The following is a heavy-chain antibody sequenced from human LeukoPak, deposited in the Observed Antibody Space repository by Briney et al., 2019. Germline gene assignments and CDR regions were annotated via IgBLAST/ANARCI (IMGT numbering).Heavy chain of an antibody. J-gene: IGHJ3*02. V-gene: IGHV3-66*02. Sequence: GGSLRLSCAASGLTVSRSYMNWVRQAPGKGLEWVSIIYGGGTTYYADSVKGRFTISRDNSKNTMYLQMNSLRAEDTAVYYCARSTRALVPTADDAFDIWGQGTMVTVSS. CDR2: IYGGGTT. CDR1: GLTVSRSY. D-gene: IGHD2-2*01. CDR3: ARSTRALVPTADDAFDI.